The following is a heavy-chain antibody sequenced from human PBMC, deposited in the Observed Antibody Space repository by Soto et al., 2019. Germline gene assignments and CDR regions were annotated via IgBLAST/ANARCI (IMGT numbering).Heavy chain of an antibody. J-gene: IGHJ4*02. Sequence: QVLLVQSGAELKKPGASVKVSCKASGYSFNSYGISWVRQGPGQGLEWIGWSSGFNANTNYAQNLQGRVTLIADATTSTAYMELRSLRSDDTAVYYCARDHMLTTSTLDSWGQGTLVTVSS. V-gene: IGHV1-18*01. D-gene: IGHD3-9*01. CDR3: ARDHMLTTSTLDS. CDR2: SSGFNANT. CDR1: GYSFNSYG.